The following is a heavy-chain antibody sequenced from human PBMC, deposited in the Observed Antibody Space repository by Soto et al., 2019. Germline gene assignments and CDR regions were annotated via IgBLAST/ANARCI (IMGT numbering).Heavy chain of an antibody. Sequence: QVQVVESGGGVVHPEKSLRLSCAASGFTFSNFGMHWVRQAPGKGLEWVAVISNDGTSENYAQSVKGRFTISRDNSKNTLYLQMNSLRAEDTAVYYCAGGSGSYCVWGQGTLVTVSS. CDR2: ISNDGTSE. CDR3: AGGSGSYCV. D-gene: IGHD1-26*01. V-gene: IGHV3-30*03. J-gene: IGHJ4*02. CDR1: GFTFSNFG.